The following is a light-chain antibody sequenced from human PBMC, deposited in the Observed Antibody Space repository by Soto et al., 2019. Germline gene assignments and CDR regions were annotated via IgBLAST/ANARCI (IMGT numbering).Light chain of an antibody. CDR2: GAS. V-gene: IGKV3-15*01. J-gene: IGKJ2*01. CDR1: QSISSN. Sequence: EIVMTQSPATLSVSPGERATLSCRASQSISSNLAWYQQKPGHAPRLLIYGASTRATGIPARFIGSGSGTEFTLTISSPQSEDFAVYYCQRYDNWPYTFGQGTKLEIK. CDR3: QRYDNWPYT.